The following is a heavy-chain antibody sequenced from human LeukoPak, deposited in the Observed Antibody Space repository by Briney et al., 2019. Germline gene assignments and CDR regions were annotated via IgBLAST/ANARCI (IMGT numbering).Heavy chain of an antibody. V-gene: IGHV4-59*01. J-gene: IGHJ4*02. D-gene: IGHD3-3*01. CDR3: ARAANYDFWSGYYPFDY. CDR2: IYYSGST. CDR1: GASISSYY. Sequence: SETLSLTCTVSGASISSYYWSWIRQLPGKGLEWIGYIYYSGSTNYNPSLKSRVTISVDTSKNQFSLKLSSVTAADTAVYYCARAANYDFWSGYYPFDYWGQGSLVTVSS.